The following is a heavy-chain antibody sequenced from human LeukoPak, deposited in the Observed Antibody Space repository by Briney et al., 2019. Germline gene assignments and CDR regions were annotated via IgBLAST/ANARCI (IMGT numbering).Heavy chain of an antibody. D-gene: IGHD3-22*01. Sequence: AGGTLRLSCAASGFTFSTYGMSWVRQAPGKGLEWVSAISGSGGSTYYADSVKGRFTISRDNSKNTLYLQMNSLRAEDTAVYYCAKVAAYDSSGYYHFDYWGQGTLVTVSS. V-gene: IGHV3-23*01. J-gene: IGHJ4*02. CDR2: ISGSGGST. CDR3: AKVAAYDSSGYYHFDY. CDR1: GFTFSTYG.